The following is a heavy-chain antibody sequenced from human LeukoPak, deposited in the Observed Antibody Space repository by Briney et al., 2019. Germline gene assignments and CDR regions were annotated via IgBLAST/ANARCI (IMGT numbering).Heavy chain of an antibody. D-gene: IGHD6-13*01. CDR3: ARDYSRSIEY. CDR1: GGFVSSGSYY. V-gene: IGHV4-61*01. Sequence: PSETLSLTCTVSGGFVSSGSYYWSWIRQPPGERLERIGYVYHSASTKYKPSLTSRVTISLDTFKNQFSLKLSSVTAADTAVYYCARDYSRSIEYWGQGTLVTVSS. CDR2: VYHSAST. J-gene: IGHJ4*02.